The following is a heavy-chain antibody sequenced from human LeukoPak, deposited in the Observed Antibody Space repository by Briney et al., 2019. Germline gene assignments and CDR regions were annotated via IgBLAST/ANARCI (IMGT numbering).Heavy chain of an antibody. V-gene: IGHV4-59*08. Sequence: SETLSLTCTVSGGSISSYYWSWIRQPPGKGLEWIGYIYYTGSTNYNPSLKSRVTISVDTSKNQFSLKLSSVTAADTAVYYCASLRERSYYARGFDYWGQGTLVTVSS. D-gene: IGHD3-3*01. CDR3: ASLRERSYYARGFDY. CDR2: IYYTGST. CDR1: GGSISSYY. J-gene: IGHJ4*02.